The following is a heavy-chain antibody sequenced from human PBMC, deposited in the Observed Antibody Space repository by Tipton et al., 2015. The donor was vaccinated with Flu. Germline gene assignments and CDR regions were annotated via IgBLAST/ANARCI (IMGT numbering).Heavy chain of an antibody. CDR3: ARISGSRFLDY. Sequence: QLVQSGAEVKKPGASVKVSCKASGYSFTSYGISWVRQAPGQGPEWMGRISGYNGDTNYAQKFQGRVTMTIDTSTTTTYMELSSLRSDDTAVYYCARISGSRFLDYWGQGTLVTVSS. D-gene: IGHD1-26*01. V-gene: IGHV1-18*01. J-gene: IGHJ4*02. CDR1: GYSFTSYG. CDR2: ISGYNGDT.